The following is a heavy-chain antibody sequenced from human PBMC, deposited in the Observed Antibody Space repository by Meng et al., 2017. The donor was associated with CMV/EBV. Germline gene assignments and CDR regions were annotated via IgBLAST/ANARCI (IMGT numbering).Heavy chain of an antibody. J-gene: IGHJ4*02. V-gene: IGHV3-30-3*01. CDR3: ARGDYFDY. Sequence: QGRLGGSGGGVGQPGRSLGLSCAASGFTFSSYAMHWVRQAPGKGLEWVAVISYDGSNKYYADSVKGRFTISRDNSKNTLYLQMNSLRAEDTAVYYCARGDYFDYWGQGTLVTVSS. CDR1: GFTFSSYA. CDR2: ISYDGSNK.